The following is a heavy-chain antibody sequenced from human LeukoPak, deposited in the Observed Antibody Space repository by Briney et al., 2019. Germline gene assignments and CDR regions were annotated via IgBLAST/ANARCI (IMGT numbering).Heavy chain of an antibody. CDR3: AKSGIVVPFYFDY. J-gene: IGHJ4*02. CDR1: GFTFSSYG. D-gene: IGHD3-22*01. CDR2: IRYDGSNK. Sequence: PGGSLRLSCAASGFTFSSYGMHWVRQAPGKGLEWVAFIRYDGSNKYYADSVKGRFTISRDNSKNTLYLQMNSLRAEDTAVYYCAKSGIVVPFYFDYWGQGTLVTVSS. V-gene: IGHV3-30*02.